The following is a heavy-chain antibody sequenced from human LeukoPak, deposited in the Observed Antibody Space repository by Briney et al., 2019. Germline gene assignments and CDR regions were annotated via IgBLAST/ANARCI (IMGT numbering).Heavy chain of an antibody. CDR2: IYYSGRT. Sequence: SETLSLTCTVSGGSISSDYWSWIRQPPGKGLEWIGYIYYSGRTYYNPSLKSRITISVDTSKNQFSLKLSSVTAADTAVYYCTRGFYSPHYWGQGTLVSVSS. CDR1: GGSISSDY. CDR3: TRGFYSPHY. V-gene: IGHV4-59*01. D-gene: IGHD4-11*01. J-gene: IGHJ4*02.